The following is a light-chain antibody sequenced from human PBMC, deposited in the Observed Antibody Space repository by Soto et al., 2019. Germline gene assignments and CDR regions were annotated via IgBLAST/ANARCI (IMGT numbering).Light chain of an antibody. CDR3: EIRDRNPRV. CDR2: LEGSGSC. J-gene: IGLJ1*01. Sequence: QSVLTQSSSASASLGSSVKLTFTLSSGHRSFSIAWHQQQPGKAPRYVMKLEGSGSCNKWSGVPDRFSGSSSEADRYITISNLQSEDEANYYCEIRDRNPRVLGTETKRTVL. CDR1: SGHRSFS. V-gene: IGLV4-60*03.